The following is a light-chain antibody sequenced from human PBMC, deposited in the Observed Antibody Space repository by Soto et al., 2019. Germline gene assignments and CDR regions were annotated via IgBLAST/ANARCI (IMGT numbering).Light chain of an antibody. CDR1: QSVSSY. CDR2: DAS. V-gene: IGKV3-11*01. Sequence: EIVLTQSPATLSLSPGERATLSCRASQSVSSYLAWYQQKPGQAPRLLIYDASSRATGIPARFSGSGFGTDFTLTISSLESEDSAVYYCQQRSYWPPYTFGQGTK. J-gene: IGKJ2*01. CDR3: QQRSYWPPYT.